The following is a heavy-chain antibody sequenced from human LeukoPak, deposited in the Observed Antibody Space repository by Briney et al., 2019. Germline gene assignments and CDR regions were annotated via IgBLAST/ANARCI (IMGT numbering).Heavy chain of an antibody. V-gene: IGHV4-34*01. Sequence: SETLSLTCAVYGGSFSGYYWSWIRQPPGKGLEWIGEINHSGSTNYNPSLKRRVTISVDTSKNQFSLKLSSVTAADTAVYYCASGHLWFGELSNDYWGQGTLVTVSS. CDR3: ASGHLWFGELSNDY. CDR2: INHSGST. D-gene: IGHD3-10*01. J-gene: IGHJ4*02. CDR1: GGSFSGYY.